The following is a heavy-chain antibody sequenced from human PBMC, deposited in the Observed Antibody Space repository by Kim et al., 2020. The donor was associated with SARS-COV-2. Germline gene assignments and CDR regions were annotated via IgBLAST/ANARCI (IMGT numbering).Heavy chain of an antibody. CDR1: GGSFSGYY. CDR3: ARALSYYDSSASRRGSDY. V-gene: IGHV4-34*01. Sequence: SETLSLTCAVYGGSFSGYYWSWIRQPPGKGLEWIGEINHSGSTNYNPSLKSRVTISVDTSKNQFSLKLSSVTAADTAVYYCARALSYYDSSASRRGSDYWGQGTLVTVSS. J-gene: IGHJ4*02. D-gene: IGHD3-22*01. CDR2: INHSGST.